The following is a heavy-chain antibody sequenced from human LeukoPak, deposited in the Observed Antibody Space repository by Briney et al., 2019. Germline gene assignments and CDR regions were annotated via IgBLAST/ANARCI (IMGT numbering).Heavy chain of an antibody. D-gene: IGHD5-24*01. CDR2: IYYSGST. Sequence: SETLSLTCTVSGGSISSGGYYWSWIRQHPGKGLEWIGYIYYSGSTYYNPSLKSRVTISVDTSKNQFSLKLSSVTAADTAVYYCAIGRDGYNFSYWGQGTLATVSS. CDR1: GGSISSGGYY. V-gene: IGHV4-31*03. J-gene: IGHJ4*02. CDR3: AIGRDGYNFSY.